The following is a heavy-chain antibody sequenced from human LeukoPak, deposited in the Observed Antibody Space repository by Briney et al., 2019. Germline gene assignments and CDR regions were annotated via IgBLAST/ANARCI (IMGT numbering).Heavy chain of an antibody. CDR1: GYTFTIYD. D-gene: IGHD3-10*01. J-gene: IGHJ6*03. CDR3: ARGSATPRVRGERYYYYYMDV. Sequence: ASVKVSYKASGYTFTIYDINWVRQATGQGLEGMGWINPNSGNTGYARKFQGRVTMTRNTSISTAYLELSSLRSEDTAVYYCARGSATPRVRGERYYYYYMDVWGKGTTVTISS. V-gene: IGHV1-8*01. CDR2: INPNSGNT.